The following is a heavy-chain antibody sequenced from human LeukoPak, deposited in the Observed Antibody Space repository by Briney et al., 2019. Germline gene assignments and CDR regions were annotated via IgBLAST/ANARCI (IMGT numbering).Heavy chain of an antibody. D-gene: IGHD3-10*01. V-gene: IGHV3-48*01. J-gene: IGHJ6*02. CDR2: ISSSSSTI. CDR3: ARDLVYYYGSGRYGMDV. Sequence: GGSLRLSCAASGFTFSSYSMNWVRQAPGKGLEWVSYISSSSSTIYYADSVKGRFTISRDNAKNSLYLQMNSLRAEDTAVYYCARDLVYYYGSGRYGMDVWGQGTTVTVSS. CDR1: GFTFSSYS.